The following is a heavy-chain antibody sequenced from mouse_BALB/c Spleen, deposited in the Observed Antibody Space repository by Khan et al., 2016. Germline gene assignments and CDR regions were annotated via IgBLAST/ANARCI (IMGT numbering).Heavy chain of an antibody. CDR1: GYTFTDYS. J-gene: IGHJ3*01. CDR3: ARSLLRLGAY. D-gene: IGHD1-2*01. Sequence: QIQLVQSGPELKKPGETVKISCKASGYTFTDYSMHWVKQAPGKGLKWMGWINTETGEPTYADDFKGRFAFSLETSASTAYLQINNLKNEDTATYFCARSLLRLGAYWGQGTLVTVSA. CDR2: INTETGEP. V-gene: IGHV9-2-1*01.